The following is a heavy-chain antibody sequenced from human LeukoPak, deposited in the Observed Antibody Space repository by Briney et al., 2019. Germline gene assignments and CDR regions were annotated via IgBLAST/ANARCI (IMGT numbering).Heavy chain of an antibody. V-gene: IGHV3-23*01. Sequence: GGSLRLSSAASGFTFSSYAMNWVRQAPGKGLEWVSTISGSAGNTYYGDSVKGRFTISRDNSKNMLFLQMNSLRAADTAVYYSAKDSSSSNYYYGMDVWGQGTTVTVSS. CDR1: GFTFSSYA. CDR3: AKDSSSSNYYYGMDV. J-gene: IGHJ6*02. CDR2: ISGSAGNT. D-gene: IGHD6-6*01.